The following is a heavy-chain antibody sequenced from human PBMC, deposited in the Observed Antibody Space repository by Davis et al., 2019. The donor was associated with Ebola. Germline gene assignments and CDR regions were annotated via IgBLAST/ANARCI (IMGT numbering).Heavy chain of an antibody. Sequence: PSETLPLTCAASGFTFSGSAMHWVRQASGKGLEWVSATTPSGTTAYYADSVKGRFTISRDNSKNTLYLQMNSLRAEDTAIYYCVKDSPYSGNYQDLDYWGQGTLVTVSS. D-gene: IGHD1-26*01. CDR3: VKDSPYSGNYQDLDY. V-gene: IGHV3-23*01. CDR1: GFTFSGSA. CDR2: TTPSGTTA. J-gene: IGHJ4*02.